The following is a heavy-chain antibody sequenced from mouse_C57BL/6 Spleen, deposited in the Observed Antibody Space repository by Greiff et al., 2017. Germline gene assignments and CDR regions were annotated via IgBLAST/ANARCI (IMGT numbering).Heavy chain of an antibody. CDR2: IYPRSGNT. Sequence: QVQLQQSGAELARPGASVKLSCKASGYTFPSSGISWVKQRTGPGLEWIGEIYPRSGNTYYNEKFKGKATLTADKSSSTAYMELRSLTSEDSAVYFCARGDGYYDYYAMDYWGQGTSVTVSS. J-gene: IGHJ4*01. V-gene: IGHV1-81*01. CDR3: ARGDGYYDYYAMDY. CDR1: GYTFPSSG. D-gene: IGHD2-3*01.